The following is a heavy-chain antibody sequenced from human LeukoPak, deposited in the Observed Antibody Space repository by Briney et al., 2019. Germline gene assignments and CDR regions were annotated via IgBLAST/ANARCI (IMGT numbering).Heavy chain of an antibody. CDR1: GFTFSSYS. CDR2: ISSSSSYI. D-gene: IGHD6-13*01. V-gene: IGHV3-21*01. J-gene: IGHJ4*02. CDR3: ARDPSMGIAAAGSRAEYYFDY. Sequence: GGSLRLSCAASGFTFSSYSMNWVRQAPGKGLEWVSSISSSSSYIYYAGSVKGRFTISRDNAKNSLYLQMNSLRAEDTAVHYCARDPSMGIAAAGSRAEYYFDYWGQGTLVTVSS.